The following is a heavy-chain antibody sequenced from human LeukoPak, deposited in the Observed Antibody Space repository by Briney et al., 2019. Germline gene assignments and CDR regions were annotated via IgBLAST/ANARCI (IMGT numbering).Heavy chain of an antibody. Sequence: SVKVSCKASGGTFSSYAISWVRQAPGQGLEWMRGIIPIFGTANYAQKFQGRVTITADESTSTAYMELSSLRSEDTAVYYCARRAVCGGDCYSRWFDPWGQGTLVTVSS. CDR3: ARRAVCGGDCYSRWFDP. CDR1: GGTFSSYA. J-gene: IGHJ5*02. D-gene: IGHD2-21*02. CDR2: IIPIFGTA. V-gene: IGHV1-69*13.